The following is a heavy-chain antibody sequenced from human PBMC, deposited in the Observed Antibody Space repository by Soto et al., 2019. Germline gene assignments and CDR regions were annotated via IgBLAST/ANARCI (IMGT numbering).Heavy chain of an antibody. V-gene: IGHV3-30-3*01. CDR1: GFTFSSYA. D-gene: IGHD3-22*01. Sequence: PGGSLRLSCAASGFTFSSYAVHWVRQAPGKGLEWVAVISYDGSNKYYADSVKGRFTVSRDNSKNTLYLQMSSLRAEDTAVYYCARDLGYYYDSSGYYTPSSYFDYWGQGTLVTVSS. CDR3: ARDLGYYYDSSGYYTPSSYFDY. CDR2: ISYDGSNK. J-gene: IGHJ4*02.